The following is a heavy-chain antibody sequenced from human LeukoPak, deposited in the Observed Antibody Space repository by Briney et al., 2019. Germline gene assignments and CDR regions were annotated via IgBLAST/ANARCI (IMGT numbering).Heavy chain of an antibody. J-gene: IGHJ4*02. CDR3: ARDLECSGGSCYSEGHY. Sequence: SETLSLTCTVSGGSISSGSYYWSWIRQPAGKGLEWIGRIYTSGSTNYNPSLKSRVTISVDTSKNQFSLKLSSVTAADTAVYYCARDLECSGGSCYSEGHYWGQGTLVTVSS. D-gene: IGHD2-15*01. CDR2: IYTSGST. CDR1: GGSISSGSYY. V-gene: IGHV4-61*02.